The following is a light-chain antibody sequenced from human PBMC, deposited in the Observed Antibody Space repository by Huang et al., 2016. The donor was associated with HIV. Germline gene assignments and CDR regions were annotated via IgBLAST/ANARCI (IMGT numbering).Light chain of an antibody. V-gene: IGKV3-15*01. CDR1: HSVDSD. Sequence: EIEMTQSPATLSVSPGERATLSCRASHSVDSDLAWYKQKPGQAPRLLIYDASTRATGISAKLNGTGSGTEFSLSITNLQSEDFAVYYCQQYNDWPPLTFGGGTKVEI. J-gene: IGKJ4*01. CDR3: QQYNDWPPLT. CDR2: DAS.